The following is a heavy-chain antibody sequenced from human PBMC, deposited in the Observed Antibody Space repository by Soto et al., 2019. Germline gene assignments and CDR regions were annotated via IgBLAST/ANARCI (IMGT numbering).Heavy chain of an antibody. CDR1: GGSISSYY. J-gene: IGHJ4*02. CDR3: ARVAVGATHFDY. V-gene: IGHV4-59*08. D-gene: IGHD1-26*01. CDR2: IYYSGST. Sequence: SSETLSLTCTVSGGSISSYYWSWIRQPPGKGLEWIGYIYYSGSTNYNPSLKSRVTISVDTSKNQFSLKLSSVTAADTAVYYCARVAVGATHFDYWGLGTLVTVSS.